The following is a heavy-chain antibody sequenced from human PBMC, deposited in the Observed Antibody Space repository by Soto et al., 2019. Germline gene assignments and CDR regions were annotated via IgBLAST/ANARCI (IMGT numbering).Heavy chain of an antibody. CDR3: ARHPIFGVVHYDAFDI. D-gene: IGHD3-3*01. Sequence: SETLSLTCTFSGGSISSSSYYLGWIRQPPGKGLEWIGSIYYSGSTYYNPSLKSRVTISVDTSKNQFSLKLSSVTAADTAVYYCARHPIFGVVHYDAFDIWGQGTMVTVSS. V-gene: IGHV4-39*01. CDR1: GGSISSSSYY. CDR2: IYYSGST. J-gene: IGHJ3*02.